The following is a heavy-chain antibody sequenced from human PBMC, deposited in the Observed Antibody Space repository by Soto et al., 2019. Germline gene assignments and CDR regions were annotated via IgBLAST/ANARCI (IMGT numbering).Heavy chain of an antibody. CDR2: IYYSGST. J-gene: IGHJ4*02. V-gene: IGHV4-31*03. CDR1: GGSISSGGYY. Sequence: TVSGGSISSGGYYWSWIRQHPGKGLEWIGYIYYSGSTYYNPSLKGRVTISVDTSKNQFSLKLSSVTAADTAVYYCARIDTYGDYRFDYWGQGTLVTVSS. CDR3: ARIDTYGDYRFDY. D-gene: IGHD4-17*01.